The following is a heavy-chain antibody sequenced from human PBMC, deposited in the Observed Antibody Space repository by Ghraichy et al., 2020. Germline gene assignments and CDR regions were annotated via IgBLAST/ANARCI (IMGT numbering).Heavy chain of an antibody. CDR1: GFTVSSNY. Sequence: GGYLRLSCAASGFTVSSNYMSWVRQAPGKGLEWVSVIYSGGSTYYADSVKGRFTISRDNSKNTLYLQMNSLRAEDTAVYYCATGSYDFWSGSDLDYWGQGTLVTVSS. CDR3: ATGSYDFWSGSDLDY. CDR2: IYSGGST. V-gene: IGHV3-66*01. J-gene: IGHJ4*02. D-gene: IGHD3-3*01.